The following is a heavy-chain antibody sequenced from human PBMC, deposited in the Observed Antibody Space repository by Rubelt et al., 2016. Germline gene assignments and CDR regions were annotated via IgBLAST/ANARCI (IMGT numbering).Heavy chain of an antibody. CDR2: ISYDGSNK. CDR1: GFTFSSYG. Sequence: AGRSLRLSCAASGFTFSSYGMHWVRQAPGKGLEWVAVISYDGSNKYYADSVKGRFTISRDNSKNTLYLQMNSLRAEDTAVYYCARVRMATYDAFDIWGQGTMVTVSS. D-gene: IGHD5-24*01. J-gene: IGHJ3*02. V-gene: IGHV3-30*03. CDR3: ARVRMATYDAFDI.